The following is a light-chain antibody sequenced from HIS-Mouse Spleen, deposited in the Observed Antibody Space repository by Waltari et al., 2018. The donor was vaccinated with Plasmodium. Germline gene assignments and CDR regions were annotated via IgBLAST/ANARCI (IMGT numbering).Light chain of an antibody. CDR3: SSYAGSTPVV. V-gene: IGLV2-8*01. CDR1: SSDVGGYNY. CDR2: EVT. J-gene: IGLJ2*01. Sequence: QSALTQPPSASGSPGQSVTISCTGTSSDVGGYNYVSSYQQHPGKAPKLMIYEVTKRPSGVPDRFSGSKSGNTASLTVSGLQAEDEADYYCSSYAGSTPVVFGGGTKLTVL.